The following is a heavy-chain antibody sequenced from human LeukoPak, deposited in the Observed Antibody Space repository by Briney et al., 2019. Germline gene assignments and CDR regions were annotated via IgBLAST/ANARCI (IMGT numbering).Heavy chain of an antibody. J-gene: IGHJ4*02. D-gene: IGHD1-1*01. V-gene: IGHV3-21*01. CDR2: ISSSSSYI. Sequence: PGGSLRLSYAASGFTFRSYTMNWVRQAPGKGLEWVSSISSSSSYIYYADSMKGRFTISRDNAKNSLYLQMNSLRAEDTAVYYCATPPLEGGFWGQGTLVTVSS. CDR3: ATPPLEGGF. CDR1: GFTFRSYT.